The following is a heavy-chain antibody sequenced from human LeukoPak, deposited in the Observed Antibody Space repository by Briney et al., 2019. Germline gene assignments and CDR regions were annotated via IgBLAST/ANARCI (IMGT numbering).Heavy chain of an antibody. J-gene: IGHJ6*02. CDR1: GYTFTGYY. Sequence: ASVKVSCKASGYTFTGYYMHWVRQAPGQGLEWMGWINPNSGGTNYAQKFQGRVTMTRDTSISTAYMELSRLRSDDTAVYYCARSGYGEIRGQLDLERRYYYYGMDVWGQGTTVTVSS. D-gene: IGHD1-1*01. CDR2: INPNSGGT. V-gene: IGHV1-2*02. CDR3: ARSGYGEIRGQLDLERRYYYYGMDV.